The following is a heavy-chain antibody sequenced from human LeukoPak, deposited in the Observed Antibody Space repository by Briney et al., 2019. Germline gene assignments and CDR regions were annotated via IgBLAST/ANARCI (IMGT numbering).Heavy chain of an antibody. J-gene: IGHJ4*02. Sequence: SETLSLTCTVSGGSISTYYWSWIRQPPGKGLEWIGYIYYTGSTNYNPSLKSRVTISIDTSKNQFSLKLRSVTAADTAVYYCARDRGSQPFIDYWGQGTLVTVSS. CDR2: IYYTGST. CDR3: ARDRGSQPFIDY. V-gene: IGHV4-59*01. CDR1: GGSISTYY. D-gene: IGHD1-26*01.